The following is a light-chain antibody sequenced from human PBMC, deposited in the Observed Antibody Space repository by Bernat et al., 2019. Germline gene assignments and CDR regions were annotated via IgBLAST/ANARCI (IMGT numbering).Light chain of an antibody. V-gene: IGLV6-57*01. Sequence: NFILTQPHSVSESPGKTVTISCTRSGGSITTNYVQWYQQRPGSSPTSVIYKDNQRSSGVPDRCSGSIDGTSNSAFLTISGLKTEDEADYFCHSYGILNQVFGGGTKLTVL. CDR1: GGSITTNY. J-gene: IGLJ3*02. CDR2: KDN. CDR3: HSYGILNQV.